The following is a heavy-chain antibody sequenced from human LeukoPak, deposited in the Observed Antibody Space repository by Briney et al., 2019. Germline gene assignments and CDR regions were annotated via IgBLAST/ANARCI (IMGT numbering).Heavy chain of an antibody. Sequence: SSETLSLTCTVSGGSISSYCWGWIRQPPGKGLEWIGDIYDSGSTNYNPSLKSRVTISVDTSKNQCSLKLSSVTAADTAVYYCARQSISGSSLSYFDYWGQGTLVNVSS. V-gene: IGHV4-59*01. CDR1: GGSISSYC. CDR3: ARQSISGSSLSYFDY. D-gene: IGHD3-22*01. CDR2: IYDSGST. J-gene: IGHJ4*02.